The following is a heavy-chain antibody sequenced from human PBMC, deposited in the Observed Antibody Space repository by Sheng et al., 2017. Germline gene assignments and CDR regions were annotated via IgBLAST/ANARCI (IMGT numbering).Heavy chain of an antibody. V-gene: IGHV1-18*01. CDR2: ISPYNGNT. CDR1: GYTFSSYG. D-gene: IGHD1-7*01. CDR3: ARGNWNYLSDY. J-gene: IGHJ4*02. Sequence: QVQLVHSRAEMKKPGASVRVSCKASGYTFSSYGISWVRQAPGQGLEWMGWISPYNGNTKYAQRFQGRVTITADKSTSTAYMELSSLRSEDTAVYYCARGNWNYLSDYWGQGTLVTVSS.